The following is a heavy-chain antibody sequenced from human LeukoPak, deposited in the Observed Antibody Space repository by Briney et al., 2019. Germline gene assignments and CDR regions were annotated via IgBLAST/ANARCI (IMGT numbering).Heavy chain of an antibody. CDR3: ARGPPNYYDSSGYYYVPGYFDY. D-gene: IGHD3-22*01. Sequence: SETLSLTCIVSGGSISSSSYYWGWIRQPPGKGLEWIGTIFYSGSTYSNPSLKSRVTISVDASKNQFSLKLSSVTAEDPAVYYCARGPPNYYDSSGYYYVPGYFDYWGQGTLVTVSS. CDR1: GGSISSSSYY. CDR2: IFYSGST. J-gene: IGHJ4*02. V-gene: IGHV4-39*07.